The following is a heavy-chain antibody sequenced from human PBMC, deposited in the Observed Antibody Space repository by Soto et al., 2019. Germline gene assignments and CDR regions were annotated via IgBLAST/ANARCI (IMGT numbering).Heavy chain of an antibody. Sequence: QVQLQESGPGLVKPSQTLSLTCTVSGDSISSGGHYWSWIRQLPGKGLEWIGYIYYTGSTHYNPYLRSRSTISVETSKNQFSLKLSSVTAADTAVYYCARTYGSGWYGSRYLDYWGQGTLVTVSS. J-gene: IGHJ4*02. CDR2: IYYTGST. V-gene: IGHV4-31*03. CDR3: ARTYGSGWYGSRYLDY. CDR1: GDSISSGGHY. D-gene: IGHD6-19*01.